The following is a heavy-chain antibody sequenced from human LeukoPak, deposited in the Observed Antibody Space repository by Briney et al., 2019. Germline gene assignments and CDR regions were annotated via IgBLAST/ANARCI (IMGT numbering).Heavy chain of an antibody. V-gene: IGHV4-34*01. J-gene: IGHJ6*03. D-gene: IGHD3-22*01. CDR2: INHSGST. CDR1: GGSFSGYY. Sequence: SETLSLTCAVYGGSFSGYYWSWIRQPPGKGLEWIGEINHSGSTNYNPSLKSRVTISVDTSKNQFSLKLSSVTAADTAVYYCARGRKYDSSGYGYYYSYYMDVWGKGTTVTVSS. CDR3: ARGRKYDSSGYGYYYSYYMDV.